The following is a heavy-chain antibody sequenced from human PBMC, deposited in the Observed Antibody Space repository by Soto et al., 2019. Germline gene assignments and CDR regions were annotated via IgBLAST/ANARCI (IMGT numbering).Heavy chain of an antibody. V-gene: IGHV4-34*01. Sequence: SETLSLTCAVYGGSFSGYYWSWIRQPPGKGLEWIGEINHSGSTNYNPSLKSRATISVDTSKNQFSLKLSSVTAADTAVYYCARGLFCSGGSCYYYMDVWGKGTTVTVSS. D-gene: IGHD2-15*01. CDR3: ARGLFCSGGSCYYYMDV. CDR2: INHSGST. CDR1: GGSFSGYY. J-gene: IGHJ6*03.